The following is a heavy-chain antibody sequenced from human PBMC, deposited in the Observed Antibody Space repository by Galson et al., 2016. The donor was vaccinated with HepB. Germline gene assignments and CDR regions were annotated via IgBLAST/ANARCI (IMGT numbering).Heavy chain of an antibody. CDR3: TREFDL. J-gene: IGHJ2*01. Sequence: SLRLSCAASGFSLGNYWMNWARQAPGKGLEWLANIKKDGSEINYVDSVKGRFTISRDNAKNSLFLQMNILRVEDTAVYYCTREFDLWGRGTQVTVSS. CDR2: IKKDGSEI. CDR1: GFSLGNYW. V-gene: IGHV3-7*04.